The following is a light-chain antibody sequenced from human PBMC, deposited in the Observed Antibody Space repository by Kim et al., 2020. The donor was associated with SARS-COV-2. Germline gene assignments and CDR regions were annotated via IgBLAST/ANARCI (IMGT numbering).Light chain of an antibody. CDR1: KLGDKY. V-gene: IGLV3-1*01. CDR2: QDS. Sequence: SPGQPASITDAADKLGDKYACWYQQKPGQSPVLVIYQDSKRPSGIPERFSGSNSGNTATLTISGTQAMDEADYYCQARDSSTVVFGGGTQLTVL. J-gene: IGLJ2*01. CDR3: QARDSSTVV.